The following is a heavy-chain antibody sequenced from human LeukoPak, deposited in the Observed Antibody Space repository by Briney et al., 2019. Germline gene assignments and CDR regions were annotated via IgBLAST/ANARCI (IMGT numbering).Heavy chain of an antibody. CDR3: AKGGYCTSTSCYLLE. CDR1: GFTFSSYA. CDR2: ISGRSGGTT. Sequence: GGSLRLSCAASGFTFSSYAMNWVRRTPGKGLEWVSSISGRSGGTTNYADFMKGRFTIYRDNSKNTLYLQMNSMRAEDTAVYFCAKGGYCTSTSCYLLEWGQGTLVTVSS. V-gene: IGHV3-23*01. J-gene: IGHJ4*02. D-gene: IGHD2-2*01.